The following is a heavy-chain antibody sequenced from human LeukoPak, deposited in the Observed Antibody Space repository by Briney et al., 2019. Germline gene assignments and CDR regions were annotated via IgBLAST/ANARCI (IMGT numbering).Heavy chain of an antibody. CDR1: GFTFTTYW. CDR3: ARGGGYAWDY. Sequence: GGSLRLSCATSGFTFTTYWMNWVRQAPGKGLEWVANIRQDGSEKYYVDSVKGRFTISRDNARNSLYLQMNSLRADDTAVYYCARGGGYAWDYWGQGTLVTVSS. V-gene: IGHV3-7*01. J-gene: IGHJ4*02. CDR2: IRQDGSEK. D-gene: IGHD5-12*01.